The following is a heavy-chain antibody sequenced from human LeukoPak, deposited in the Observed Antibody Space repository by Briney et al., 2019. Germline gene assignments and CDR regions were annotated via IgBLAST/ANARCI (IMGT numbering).Heavy chain of an antibody. CDR3: ARGGPRYFDWLPFDY. V-gene: IGHV4-59*08. CDR1: GGSISSYY. D-gene: IGHD3-9*01. CDR2: IYYSGST. Sequence: PSETLSLTCTVSGGSISSYYWSWLRQPPGKGLEWIGYIYYSGSTNYNPSLKSRVTISVDTSKNQFSLKLSSVTAADTAVYYCARGGPRYFDWLPFDYWGQGTLVTVSS. J-gene: IGHJ4*02.